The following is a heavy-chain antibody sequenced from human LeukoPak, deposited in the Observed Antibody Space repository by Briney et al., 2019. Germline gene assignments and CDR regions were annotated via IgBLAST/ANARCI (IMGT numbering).Heavy chain of an antibody. V-gene: IGHV4-34*01. J-gene: IGHJ4*02. CDR2: INHSGST. D-gene: IGHD1-26*01. Sequence: SETLSLTCAVYGGSFSGYYWSWIRQPPGKGLEWIGEINHSGSTNYNPSLKSRVTISVDTSKNQFSLKLSSVTAADTAVYYCARHGSWASSFDYWGQGTLVTVSS. CDR1: GGSFSGYY. CDR3: ARHGSWASSFDY.